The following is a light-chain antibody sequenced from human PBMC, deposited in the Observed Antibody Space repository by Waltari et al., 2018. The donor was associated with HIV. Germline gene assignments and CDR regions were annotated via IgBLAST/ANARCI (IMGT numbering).Light chain of an antibody. CDR2: GSS. CDR3: KQYNNWYT. CDR1: QRVIRN. Sequence: EIVMPQSPATLSVSPGERANPPGMASQRVIRNLAWYQQKPGQAPRLLIYGSSTRAPGIPARFSGSGAGTEFTLTISGLQSEYSAVYYCKQYNNWYTFGQGTKVEIK. J-gene: IGKJ2*01. V-gene: IGKV3-15*01.